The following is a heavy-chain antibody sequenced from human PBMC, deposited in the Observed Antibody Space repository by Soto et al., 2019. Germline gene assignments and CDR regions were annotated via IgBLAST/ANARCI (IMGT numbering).Heavy chain of an antibody. CDR3: ARAMTTVTPYYFDY. J-gene: IGHJ4*02. Sequence: QVQLQESGPGLVKPSQTLSLMCTVSGGSISSGGYYWSWIRQLPGKGLEWIGNIYYSGSTYYNPSLNRRVTISVDTSKNQFSRKLLSVTAADTAVYYCARAMTTVTPYYFDYWGQGTLVTVSS. CDR1: GGSISSGGYY. V-gene: IGHV4-31*03. D-gene: IGHD4-17*01. CDR2: IYYSGST.